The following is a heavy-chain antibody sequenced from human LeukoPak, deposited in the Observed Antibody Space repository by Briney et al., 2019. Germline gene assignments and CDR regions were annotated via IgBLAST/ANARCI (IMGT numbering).Heavy chain of an antibody. J-gene: IGHJ6*03. CDR3: ARLNDYGDYPHYYYYMDV. CDR1: GGSISSSSYY. CDR2: IYYSGST. D-gene: IGHD4-17*01. V-gene: IGHV4-39*01. Sequence: SETLSLTCTVSGGSISSSSYYWGWIRQPPGKGLEWIGSIYYSGSTYYNPSLKSRVTISVDTSKSQFSLKLSSVTAADTAVYYCARLNDYGDYPHYYYYMDVWGKGTTVTVSS.